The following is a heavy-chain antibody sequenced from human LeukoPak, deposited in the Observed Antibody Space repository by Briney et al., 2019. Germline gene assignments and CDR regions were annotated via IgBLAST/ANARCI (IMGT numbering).Heavy chain of an antibody. D-gene: IGHD3-3*01. V-gene: IGHV4-31*03. CDR2: IYYSGST. CDR3: ARNAADYDFWSGYTYGMDV. Sequence: SETLSLTRTVSGGSISSGGYYWSWIRQHPGKGLEWIGYIYYSGSTYYNPSLKSRVTISVDTSKNQFSLKLSSVTAADTAVYYCARNAADYDFWSGYTYGMDVWGQGTTVTVSS. CDR1: GGSISSGGYY. J-gene: IGHJ6*02.